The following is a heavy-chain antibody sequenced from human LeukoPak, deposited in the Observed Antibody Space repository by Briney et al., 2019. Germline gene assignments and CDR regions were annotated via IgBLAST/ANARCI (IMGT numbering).Heavy chain of an antibody. CDR1: GGSISSYY. Sequence: PSETLSLTCTVSGGSISSYYWSWIRQPPGKGLEWIGYIYYSGSTNYNPSLKSRLTISVDTSKNQFSLKLSSVTAADTAVYYCAGVVSSGSYYPYNWFDPWGQGTLVTVSS. CDR3: AGVVSSGSYYPYNWFDP. CDR2: IYYSGST. D-gene: IGHD3-10*01. V-gene: IGHV4-59*01. J-gene: IGHJ5*02.